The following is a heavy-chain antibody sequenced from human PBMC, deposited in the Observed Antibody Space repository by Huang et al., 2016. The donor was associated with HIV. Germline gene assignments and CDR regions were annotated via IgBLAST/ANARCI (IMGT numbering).Heavy chain of an antibody. Sequence: QVQLQQWGAGLLRPSETLSLTCAVYGGSFSGYYGTWIRQPPGKGLEWVGEINHSESTNYNPFLKRRVTISVDTSRNQFSLTLTSGTAADTAVYYCARGQGGYYYYYMDVWGKGTTVTVSS. CDR2: INHSEST. V-gene: IGHV4-34*01. CDR1: GGSFSGYY. J-gene: IGHJ6*03. CDR3: ARGQGGYYYYYMDV.